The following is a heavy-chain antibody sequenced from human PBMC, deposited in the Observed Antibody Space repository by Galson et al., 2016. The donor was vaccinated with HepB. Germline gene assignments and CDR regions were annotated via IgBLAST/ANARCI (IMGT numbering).Heavy chain of an antibody. J-gene: IGHJ5*02. CDR1: GFTFSSYS. D-gene: IGHD1-26*01. V-gene: IGHV3-48*02. CDR3: ARGAVGATILGNWFDP. CDR2: ISSASSAI. Sequence: SLRLSCAASGFTFSSYSMNWVRQAPGKGLEWVSYISSASSAIFYADSVKGRLTISRDNAKNSLYLQMNSLRDEDSAVYFCARGAVGATILGNWFDPWGQGTLVTVSS.